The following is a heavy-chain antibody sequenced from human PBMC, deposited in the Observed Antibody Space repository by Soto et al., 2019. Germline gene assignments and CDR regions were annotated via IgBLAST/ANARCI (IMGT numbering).Heavy chain of an antibody. Sequence: ASVKVSCKTSGYTFTSYAIHWVRQAPGQGLEWLGWLNIGNGNTQYSPKLHDRVTLTRDTSASTAYMELSSLRSEDTAVYYCARARLCGARCYVHWFDPWGQGTLVTVSS. V-gene: IGHV1-3*04. CDR1: GYTFTSYA. D-gene: IGHD2-15*01. CDR2: LNIGNGNT. J-gene: IGHJ5*02. CDR3: ARARLCGARCYVHWFDP.